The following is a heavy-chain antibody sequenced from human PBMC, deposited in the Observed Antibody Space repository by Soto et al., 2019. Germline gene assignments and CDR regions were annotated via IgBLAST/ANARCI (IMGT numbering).Heavy chain of an antibody. Sequence: EVQLLESGGGLVQPGGSLRLSCAASGFTFSSYAMSWVRQATGKGLERVSAISGSGGSTYYADSVKGRFTISRDNSKNPLYLQMNSLRAEETAVYYCAKDSHYDFWSGYRDNWFDPWGQGSLVTVSS. CDR2: ISGSGGST. CDR1: GFTFSSYA. D-gene: IGHD3-3*01. V-gene: IGHV3-23*01. CDR3: AKDSHYDFWSGYRDNWFDP. J-gene: IGHJ5*02.